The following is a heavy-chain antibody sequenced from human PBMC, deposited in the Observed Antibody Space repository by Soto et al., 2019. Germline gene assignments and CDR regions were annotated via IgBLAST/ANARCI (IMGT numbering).Heavy chain of an antibody. Sequence: LRLSCAASGFTFSSYGMHWVRQAPGKGLEWVAVISYDGSNKYYADSVKGRFTISRDNSKNTLYLQMNSLRAEDTAVYYCARDRVVAAAGMALGAFDIWGQG. D-gene: IGHD6-13*01. CDR3: ARDRVVAAAGMALGAFDI. J-gene: IGHJ3*02. V-gene: IGHV3-30*03. CDR1: GFTFSSYG. CDR2: ISYDGSNK.